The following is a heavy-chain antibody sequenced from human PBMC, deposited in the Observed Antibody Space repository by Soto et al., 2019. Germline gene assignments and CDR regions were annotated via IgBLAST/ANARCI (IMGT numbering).Heavy chain of an antibody. CDR3: ARGTCSGGGCYSFHFEY. CDR2: INAGNGNT. V-gene: IGHV1-3*01. Sequence: QVQLVQSGAEVKKPGASVKVSCKASGYTFTSYAMHWVRQAPGQRLEWMGWINAGNGNTQYSQKFQGRGTINRNTSASTAYMELSSLRSEDTAVYYCARGTCSGGGCYSFHFEYWGQGTLVTVSS. CDR1: GYTFTSYA. J-gene: IGHJ4*02. D-gene: IGHD2-15*01.